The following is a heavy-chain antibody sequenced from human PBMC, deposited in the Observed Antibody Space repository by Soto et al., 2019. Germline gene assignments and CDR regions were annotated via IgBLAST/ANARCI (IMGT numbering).Heavy chain of an antibody. Sequence: QVQLVQSGAEEKKPGASVKVSCKASGYTFTSYAMHWVRQAPGQRLEWMGWINAGNGNTKYSQKCQGRVNINRDTSASTAYMELSSLRSDDTAVYYCARAVAVPADFDYWGQGTLVTVSS. D-gene: IGHD6-19*01. J-gene: IGHJ4*02. CDR3: ARAVAVPADFDY. V-gene: IGHV1-3*05. CDR2: INAGNGNT. CDR1: GYTFTSYA.